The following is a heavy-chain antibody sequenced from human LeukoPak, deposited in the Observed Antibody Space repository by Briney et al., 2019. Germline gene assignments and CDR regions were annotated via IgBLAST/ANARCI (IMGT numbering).Heavy chain of an antibody. J-gene: IGHJ3*02. Sequence: PGGSLRLSCAASGFTFSSYWMSWVRQAPGKGLEWVANIKQDGSEKYYVDSVKGRFTISRDNAKNSLYLQMNSLRAEDTAVYYCAREARRVNDAFDIWGQGTMVTVSS. V-gene: IGHV3-7*01. CDR3: AREARRVNDAFDI. CDR2: IKQDGSEK. D-gene: IGHD3-22*01. CDR1: GFTFSSYW.